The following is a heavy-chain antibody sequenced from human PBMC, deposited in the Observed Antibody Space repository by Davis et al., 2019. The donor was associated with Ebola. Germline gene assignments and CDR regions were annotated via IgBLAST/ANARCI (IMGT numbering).Heavy chain of an antibody. CDR3: AKDRYYSSSPLYYESEC. V-gene: IGHV1-69*13. J-gene: IGHJ4*02. Sequence: SVKVSCKASGGAFSSYGINWVRQAPGQGLDWMGGIIPVFGIPKYAQKFQGRVTISADESTSTAYMELSSLKSEDTAVYYCAKDRYYSSSPLYYESECWGQGTLVTVSS. CDR1: GGAFSSYG. D-gene: IGHD3-22*01. CDR2: IIPVFGIP.